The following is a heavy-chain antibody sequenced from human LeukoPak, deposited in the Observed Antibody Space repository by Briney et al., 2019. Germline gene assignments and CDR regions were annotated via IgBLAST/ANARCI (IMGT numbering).Heavy chain of an antibody. D-gene: IGHD3-22*01. CDR2: IIPIFGTA. CDR3: ARPVSAVVGIYHAFDT. CDR1: GGTLSSYA. Sequence: ASVKVSCKASGGTLSSYAISWVRQAPGQGLEWMGGIIPIFGTANYAQKFQGRVTITADKSTSTAYMELSSLRSEDTAVYYCARPVSAVVGIYHAFDTWGQGTMVTVSS. V-gene: IGHV1-69*06. J-gene: IGHJ3*02.